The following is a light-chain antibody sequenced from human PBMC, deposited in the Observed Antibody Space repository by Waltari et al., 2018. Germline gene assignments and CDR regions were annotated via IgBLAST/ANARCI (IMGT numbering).Light chain of an antibody. V-gene: IGLV3-1*01. CDR2: QAT. CDR1: KLGNKY. J-gene: IGLJ2*01. Sequence: SYELIQPPSVSVSPGQTASITCSGAKLGNKYACWYQQKPGQSPVLVIYQATQRPSGIPERFSGSNSGNTATLTISGTQAMDEADYYCQAWDSSTPVVFGGGTKLTVL. CDR3: QAWDSSTPVV.